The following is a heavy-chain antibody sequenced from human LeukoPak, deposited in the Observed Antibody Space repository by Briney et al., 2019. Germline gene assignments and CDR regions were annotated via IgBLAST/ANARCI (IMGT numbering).Heavy chain of an antibody. V-gene: IGHV3-30*14. CDR2: ISYDGSNK. Sequence: GGSLRLSCAASGFTFSSYAMHWVRQAPGKGLEWVAVISYDGSNKYYADSVKGRFTISRDNSKNTLYLQMNSLRAEDTAVYYCARVDRGATNAFDIWGQGTMVTVSS. J-gene: IGHJ3*02. CDR1: GFTFSSYA. CDR3: ARVDRGATNAFDI. D-gene: IGHD1-26*01.